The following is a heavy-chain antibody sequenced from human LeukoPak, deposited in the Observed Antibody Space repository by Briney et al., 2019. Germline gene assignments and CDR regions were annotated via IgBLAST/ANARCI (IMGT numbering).Heavy chain of an antibody. V-gene: IGHV1-18*01. D-gene: IGHD3-9*01. Sequence: ASVKVSCKASGYTFTSYGISWVRQAPGQGLEWMGWISAYNGNTNYAQKLQGRVTMTTDTSTSTAYMELRSLRSDDTAVYYCARAITYYDILTGYYTPAYNWFDPWGQGILVTVSS. CDR2: ISAYNGNT. J-gene: IGHJ5*02. CDR1: GYTFTSYG. CDR3: ARAITYYDILTGYYTPAYNWFDP.